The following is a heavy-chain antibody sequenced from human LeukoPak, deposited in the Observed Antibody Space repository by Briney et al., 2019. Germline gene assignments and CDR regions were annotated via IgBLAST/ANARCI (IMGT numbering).Heavy chain of an antibody. CDR1: GFTFSSYE. CDR2: ISSSGSTI. D-gene: IGHD5-24*01. Sequence: GGSLRLSCAASGFTFSSYEMNWVRQAPGNGLEWVSYISSSGSTIYYADSVKGRFTISRDNAKNSLYLQMNSLRAEDTACYYCARGSDWRWLQGTHFDHWGQGTLVTVSS. CDR3: ARGSDWRWLQGTHFDH. V-gene: IGHV3-48*03. J-gene: IGHJ4*02.